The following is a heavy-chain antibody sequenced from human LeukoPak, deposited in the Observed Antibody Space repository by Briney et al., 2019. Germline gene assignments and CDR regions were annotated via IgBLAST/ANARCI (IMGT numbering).Heavy chain of an antibody. Sequence: GGSLRLSCAASGFTFSSYSMNWVRQAPGNGLEWVSSISSSSRDIYYEDSVKGRFTISRDNAKSSLYLQMNSLRAEDTAVYYCARESHGGFDPWGQGTLVTVSS. CDR1: GFTFSSYS. CDR2: ISSSSRDI. J-gene: IGHJ5*02. V-gene: IGHV3-21*01. CDR3: ARESHGGFDP.